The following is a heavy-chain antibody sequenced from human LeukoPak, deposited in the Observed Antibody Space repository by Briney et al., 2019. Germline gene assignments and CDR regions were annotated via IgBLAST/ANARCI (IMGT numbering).Heavy chain of an antibody. CDR3: AATVTTGPDYYGMDV. CDR1: GGSFSGYY. J-gene: IGHJ6*02. Sequence: SETLSLTCAVYGGSFSGYYWSWIRQPPGKGLEWIGEINHSGSTNYNPSLKSRVTISVDTSKNQFSLKVSSVTAADTAVYYCAATVTTGPDYYGMDVWGQGTTVTVSS. V-gene: IGHV4-34*01. CDR2: INHSGST. D-gene: IGHD4-17*01.